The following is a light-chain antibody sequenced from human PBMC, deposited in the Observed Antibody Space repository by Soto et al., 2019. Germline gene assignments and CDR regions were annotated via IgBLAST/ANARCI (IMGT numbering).Light chain of an antibody. J-gene: IGKJ2*01. CDR2: GAS. Sequence: EIVMTQSPATLSVSPGERATLSCRASQSVGSNLAWYQQKPGQTPRLLIYGASTRATGIPARFSGSGSGTEFTLTISSLQSEDFAVYYCQQYNNWPPMYTFGQETKLEIK. V-gene: IGKV3-15*01. CDR3: QQYNNWPPMYT. CDR1: QSVGSN.